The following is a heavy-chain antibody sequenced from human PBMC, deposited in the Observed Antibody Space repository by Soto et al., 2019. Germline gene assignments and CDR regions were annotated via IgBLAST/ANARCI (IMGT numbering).Heavy chain of an antibody. Sequence: SETLSLTCTVSGGSISSGGYYWSWIRQHPGKGLEWIGYIYYSGGTNYNPSLKSRVTISVDTSKNQFSLKLSSVTAADTAVYYCARVAAAGIVYYWGQGTLVTVSS. V-gene: IGHV4-61*08. CDR3: ARVAAAGIVYY. J-gene: IGHJ4*02. D-gene: IGHD6-13*01. CDR2: IYYSGGT. CDR1: GGSISSGGYY.